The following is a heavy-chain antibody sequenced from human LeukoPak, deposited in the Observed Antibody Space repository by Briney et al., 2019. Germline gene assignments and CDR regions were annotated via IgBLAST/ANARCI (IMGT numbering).Heavy chain of an antibody. D-gene: IGHD1-26*01. CDR1: GFTFSTYN. Sequence: PGGSLRLSCAASGFTFSTYNMNWVRQAPGKGLEWVGRIKSKTDGGTTDYAAPVKGRFTISRDDSKNTLYLQMNSLKTEDTAVYYCTTFSGSYGAAFDYWGQGTLVTVSS. V-gene: IGHV3-15*07. CDR3: TTFSGSYGAAFDY. CDR2: IKSKTDGGTT. J-gene: IGHJ4*02.